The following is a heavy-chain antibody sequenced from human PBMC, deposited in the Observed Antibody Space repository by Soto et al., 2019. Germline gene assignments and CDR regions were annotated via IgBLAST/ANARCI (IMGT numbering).Heavy chain of an antibody. J-gene: IGHJ1*01. Sequence: EVQLLESGGGLIQPGGSLRLSCAASGLTFSIYALSWVRQAPGKGLEWVSGITDTGGRTYYADSVQGRFTISRDNSQSTVYLQMNSLRAEDTAVYYCATLDGLSAAGTWGYFQHWGQGTLVTFSS. V-gene: IGHV3-23*01. D-gene: IGHD6-13*01. CDR1: GLTFSIYA. CDR3: ATLDGLSAAGTWGYFQH. CDR2: ITDTGGRT.